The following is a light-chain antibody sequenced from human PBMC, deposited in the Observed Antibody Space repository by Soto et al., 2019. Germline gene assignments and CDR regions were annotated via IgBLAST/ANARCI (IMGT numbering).Light chain of an antibody. Sequence: QSALTQPPSASGSPGQSVTISCTGTKNDIGVYDFVSWYQHHPGKAPRLIIYEVVQRPSGVPDRFSGSKSGNTASLTVSGLQAADEGDSFCMSYAGNNTYVFGSGTKLTVL. CDR2: EVV. J-gene: IGLJ1*01. CDR1: KNDIGVYDF. V-gene: IGLV2-8*01. CDR3: MSYAGNNTYV.